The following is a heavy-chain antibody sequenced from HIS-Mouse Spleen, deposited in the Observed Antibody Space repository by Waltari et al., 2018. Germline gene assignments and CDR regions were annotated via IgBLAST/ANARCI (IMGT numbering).Heavy chain of an antibody. D-gene: IGHD4-17*01. J-gene: IGHJ4*02. V-gene: IGHV3-74*01. CDR2: INSDGSST. CDR3: ARDLGYGDYYFDY. Sequence: EVQLVESGGGLVQPGGSLRLSCAASGFTFSTYGMHWVRQAPGKGLVWVSRINSDGSSTSYADSVKGRFTISRDNAKNTLYLQMNSLRAEDTAVYYCARDLGYGDYYFDYWGQGTLVTVSS. CDR1: GFTFSTYG.